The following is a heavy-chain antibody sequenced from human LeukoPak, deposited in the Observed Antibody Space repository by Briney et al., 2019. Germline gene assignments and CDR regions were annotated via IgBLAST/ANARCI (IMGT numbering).Heavy chain of an antibody. V-gene: IGHV3-23*01. CDR2: IVGSGDDT. CDR3: AKGALGSCSGARCYQFDC. Sequence: GGSLRLFCAASGYTFYPYAMNGARHTPGEGLEGVPYIVGSGDDTYYADSVKGRFTISRDNSKNTLYLQMDSLRAEDTALYYCAKGALGSCSGARCYQFDCWGQGTLVTVSS. CDR1: GYTFYPYA. J-gene: IGHJ4*02. D-gene: IGHD2-15*01.